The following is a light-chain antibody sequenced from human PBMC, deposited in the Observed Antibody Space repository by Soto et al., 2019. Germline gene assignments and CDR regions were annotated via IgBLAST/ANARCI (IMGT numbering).Light chain of an antibody. CDR2: GAS. CDR1: QSVTST. J-gene: IGKJ5*01. V-gene: IGKV3D-15*01. Sequence: EVVMSQSPSTLSVSPGERATFSCRASQSVTSTFLAWYQQKPGQAPRLLIYGASTRATGIPARFSGSGSGTEFTLTISSLQSEDFAVYYCQQYNKWPLITFGQGTRLEVK. CDR3: QQYNKWPLIT.